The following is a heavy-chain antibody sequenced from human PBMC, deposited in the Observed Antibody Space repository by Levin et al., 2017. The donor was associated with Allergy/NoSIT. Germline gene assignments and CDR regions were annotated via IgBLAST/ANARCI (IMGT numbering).Heavy chain of an antibody. V-gene: IGHV1-2*06. CDR2: LNPNTGGT. CDR3: ARETIAAPPYNWFDT. D-gene: IGHD6-13*01. J-gene: IGHJ5*02. CDR1: GFTFTIYD. Sequence: GESLKISCKASGFTFTIYDIHWVRQAPGQGLEWVGRLNPNTGGTDSAQTFMGRVTMTRDTSTTTAFMELTRLRTDDTAIYYCARETIAAPPYNWFDTWGQGALVTVSS.